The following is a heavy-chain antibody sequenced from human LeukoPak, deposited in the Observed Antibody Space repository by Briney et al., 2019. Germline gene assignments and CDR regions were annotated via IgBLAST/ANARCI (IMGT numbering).Heavy chain of an antibody. J-gene: IGHJ4*02. CDR2: IYTSGST. CDR1: GGSISSGSYY. D-gene: IGHD2-8*01. Sequence: TLSLTCTVPGGSISSGSYYWSWIRQPAGKGLEWIGRIYTSGSTNYNPSLKSRVTISVDTSKNQFSLKLSSVTAADTAVYYCAREGTRMGYWGQGTLVTVSS. CDR3: AREGTRMGY. V-gene: IGHV4-61*02.